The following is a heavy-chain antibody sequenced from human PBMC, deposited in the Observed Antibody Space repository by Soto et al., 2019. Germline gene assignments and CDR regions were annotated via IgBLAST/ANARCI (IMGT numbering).Heavy chain of an antibody. CDR2: IWYDGSNK. CDR3: ARDRRYFDPQYYFDE. D-gene: IGHD3-9*01. Sequence: GGSLRLSCAASGFTFSSYGMHWVRQAPGKGLEWVAVIWYDGSNKYYADSVKGRFTISRDNSKNTLYLQMNSLRAEDTAVYYCARDRRYFDPQYYFDEWGQGTLVTVSS. V-gene: IGHV3-33*01. J-gene: IGHJ4*02. CDR1: GFTFSSYG.